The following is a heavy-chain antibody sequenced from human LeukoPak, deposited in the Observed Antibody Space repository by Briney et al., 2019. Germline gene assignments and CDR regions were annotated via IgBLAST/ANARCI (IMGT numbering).Heavy chain of an antibody. V-gene: IGHV3-30*18. CDR1: GFTFSSYG. J-gene: IGHJ6*02. Sequence: GRSLRLSCAASGFTFSSYGMHWVRQAPGKGLEWVAVISYDGSNKYYADSVKGRFTISRDNSKNTLYLQMNSLRAEDTAVYYCAKRQRYCSSTSCPPRYYGMDVWGQGTTVTVSS. CDR2: ISYDGSNK. CDR3: AKRQRYCSSTSCPPRYYGMDV. D-gene: IGHD2-2*01.